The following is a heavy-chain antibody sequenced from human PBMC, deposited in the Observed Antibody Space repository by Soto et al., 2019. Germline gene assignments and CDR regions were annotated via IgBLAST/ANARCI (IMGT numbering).Heavy chain of an antibody. D-gene: IGHD6-19*01. CDR3: ARDHSSGWYHEYWFDP. CDR1: GFTFSSYS. Sequence: GSLRLSCAASGFTFSSYSMNWVRQAPGKGLERVSYISSSSSTIYYADSVKGRFTISRDNAKNSLYLQMNSLRAEDTAVYYCARDHSSGWYHEYWFDPWGQGTLVTVSS. CDR2: ISSSSSTI. V-gene: IGHV3-48*01. J-gene: IGHJ5*02.